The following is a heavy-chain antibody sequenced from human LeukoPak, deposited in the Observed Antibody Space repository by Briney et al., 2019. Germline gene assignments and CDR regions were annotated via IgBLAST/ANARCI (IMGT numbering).Heavy chain of an antibody. D-gene: IGHD3-22*01. J-gene: IGHJ4*02. Sequence: SETLSLTCTVSGGSISSSSYYWVWIRQPPGKGLDWIGSIYYSGSTYYNPSLKSRVTISVDTSKNQFSLKLSSVTAADTAVYYCAREYYYDSSGYYFDYWGQGTLVTVSS. V-gene: IGHV4-39*01. CDR3: AREYYYDSSGYYFDY. CDR2: IYYSGST. CDR1: GGSISSSSYY.